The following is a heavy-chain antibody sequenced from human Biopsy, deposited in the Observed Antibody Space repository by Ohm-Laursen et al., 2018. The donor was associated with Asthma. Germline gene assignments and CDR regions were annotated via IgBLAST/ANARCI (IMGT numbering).Heavy chain of an antibody. CDR3: ARDGPVGAPSDY. J-gene: IGHJ4*02. V-gene: IGHV1-18*04. CDR1: GYTFTSYG. D-gene: IGHD1-26*01. Sequence: SVTVSCKASGYTFTSYGISWVRQDPGHGLEWMGWISAYNGNTNYAQKLQGRATMTTDTSTSTAYMELRSLRSDDAAVYYCARDGPVGAPSDYWGQGTLVTVSS. CDR2: ISAYNGNT.